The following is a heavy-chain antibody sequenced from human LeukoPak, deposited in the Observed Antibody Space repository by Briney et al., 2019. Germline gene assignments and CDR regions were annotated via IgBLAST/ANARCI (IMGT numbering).Heavy chain of an antibody. Sequence: GGSLRLSCAASGFTFSDHYMSWIRQAPGKGLEWVSYISSSGSTIYYADSVKGRFTISRDNAKNSLYLQMNSLRAEDTAVYYCTRLQFNCSGGSCYFFFDYWGQGTLVTVSS. CDR3: TRLQFNCSGGSCYFFFDY. CDR1: GFTFSDHY. CDR2: ISSSGSTI. V-gene: IGHV3-11*04. J-gene: IGHJ4*02. D-gene: IGHD2-15*01.